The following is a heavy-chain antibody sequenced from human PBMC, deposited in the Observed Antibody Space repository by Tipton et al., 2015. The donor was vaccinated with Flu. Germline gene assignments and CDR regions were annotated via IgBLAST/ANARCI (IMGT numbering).Heavy chain of an antibody. CDR1: GYSISSGYY. Sequence: TLSLTCAVSGYSISSGYYWGWIRQPPGKGLEWIGNIYHSGSTYYNPSLKSRVTISVDTSKNQFSLTLTSVTAADTAVYYCARPTVTAGFDPWGQGTLVTVSS. CDR3: ARPTVTAGFDP. J-gene: IGHJ5*02. D-gene: IGHD4-17*01. CDR2: IYHSGST. V-gene: IGHV4-38-2*01.